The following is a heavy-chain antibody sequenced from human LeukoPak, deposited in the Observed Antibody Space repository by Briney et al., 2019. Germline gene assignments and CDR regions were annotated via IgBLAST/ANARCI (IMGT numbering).Heavy chain of an antibody. CDR2: IYYFGTT. Sequence: SETLSLTCTVSGGSIIDSSYYWGWIRQPPGKGLEWIGNIYYFGTTLHNPSLKSRDTMSVDTSKNQFSLKLSSVTAADTAVYYCARDSHAWYGQYYFDFWGQGALVTVSS. CDR3: ARDSHAWYGQYYFDF. V-gene: IGHV4-39*07. D-gene: IGHD6-13*01. CDR1: GGSIIDSSYY. J-gene: IGHJ4*02.